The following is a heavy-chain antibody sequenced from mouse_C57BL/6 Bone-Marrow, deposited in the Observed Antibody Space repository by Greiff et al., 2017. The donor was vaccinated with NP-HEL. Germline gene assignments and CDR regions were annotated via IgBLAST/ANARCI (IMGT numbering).Heavy chain of an antibody. D-gene: IGHD1-1*01. CDR1: GYTFTDYE. V-gene: IGHV1-15*01. Sequence: QVQLKESGAELVRPGASVTLSCKASGYTFTDYEMHWVKQTPVHGLEWIGAIDPETGGPAYNQKFKGKAILTADKSSSTAYMELRSLTSEDSAVYYCTRWGYGSSSWFAYWGQGTLVTVSA. CDR3: TRWGYGSSSWFAY. CDR2: IDPETGGP. J-gene: IGHJ3*01.